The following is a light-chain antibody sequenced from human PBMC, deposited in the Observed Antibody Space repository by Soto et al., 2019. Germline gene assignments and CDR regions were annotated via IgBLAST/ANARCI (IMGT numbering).Light chain of an antibody. Sequence: DLQMTQSPSSLSASVGDRVTITCRASQSITTYLNWYQQRPGKAPKLLIYGASNLQSGVPSRFSGSGSGTDFILTISNLQPEDFATYYCQQSLSTLLSFGGGTKVEIK. CDR1: QSITTY. CDR3: QQSLSTLLS. V-gene: IGKV1-39*01. CDR2: GAS. J-gene: IGKJ4*01.